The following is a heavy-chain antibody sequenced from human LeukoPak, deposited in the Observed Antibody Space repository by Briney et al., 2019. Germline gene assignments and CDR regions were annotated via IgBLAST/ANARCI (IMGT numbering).Heavy chain of an antibody. V-gene: IGHV1-58*01. J-gene: IGHJ4*02. CDR3: AAGPQKTSY. CDR1: GFTFTNSA. Sequence: ASVKVSCKASGFTFTNSAVQWVRQARGQRLEWIGWIVVGSGNTNYAQKFQERVTITRDMSTSTAYMELSSLKSEDTAVYYCAAGPQKTSYWGQGTLVTVSS. CDR2: IVVGSGNT.